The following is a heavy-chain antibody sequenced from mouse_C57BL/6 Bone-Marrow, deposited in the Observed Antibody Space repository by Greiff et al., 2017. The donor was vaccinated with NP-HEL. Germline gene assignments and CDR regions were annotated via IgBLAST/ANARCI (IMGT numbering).Heavy chain of an antibody. J-gene: IGHJ4*01. CDR2: ISDGGSYT. V-gene: IGHV5-4*01. D-gene: IGHD2-3*01. CDR1: GFTFSSYA. Sequence: EVMLVESGGGLVKPGGSLKLSCAASGFTFSSYAMSWVRQTPEKRLEWVATISDGGSYTYYPDNVKGRFTISRDNAKNNLYLQMSHLKSEDTAMYYCAREWLLLYAMDYWGQGTSVTVSS. CDR3: AREWLLLYAMDY.